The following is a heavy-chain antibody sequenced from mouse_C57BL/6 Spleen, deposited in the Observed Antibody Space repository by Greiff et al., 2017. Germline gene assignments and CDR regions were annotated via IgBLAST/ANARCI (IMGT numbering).Heavy chain of an antibody. CDR2: IDPSDSYT. V-gene: IGHV1-69*01. Sequence: VQLQQPGAELVMPGASVKLSCKASGYTFTSYWMHWVKQRPGQGLEWIGEIDPSDSYTNYNQKFKGKSTLTVDKSSSTAYMQLSILTSEDSAVYYCARSGVGSWYFDVWGTGTTVTVSS. D-gene: IGHD1-1*02. CDR1: GYTFTSYW. CDR3: ARSGVGSWYFDV. J-gene: IGHJ1*03.